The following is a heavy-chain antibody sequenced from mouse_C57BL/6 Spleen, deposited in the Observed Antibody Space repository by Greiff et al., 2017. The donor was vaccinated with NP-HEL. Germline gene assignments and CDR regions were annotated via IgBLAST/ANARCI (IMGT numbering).Heavy chain of an antibody. CDR2: IDPSDSYT. J-gene: IGHJ4*01. CDR1: GYTFTSYW. V-gene: IGHV1-69*01. CDR3: ARRNSNYAMDY. Sequence: QVQLQQPGAELVMPGASVKLSCKASGYTFTSYWMHWVKQRPGPGLEWIGEIDPSDSYTNYNQKFKGKSTLTVDKSSSTAYMQLSSLTSEDSAVYYCARRNSNYAMDYWGQGTSVTVSS. D-gene: IGHD2-5*01.